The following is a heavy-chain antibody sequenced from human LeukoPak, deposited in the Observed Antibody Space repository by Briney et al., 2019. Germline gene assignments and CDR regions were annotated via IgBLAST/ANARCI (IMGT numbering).Heavy chain of an antibody. V-gene: IGHV5-10-1*01. J-gene: IGHJ5*02. D-gene: IGHD3-10*01. CDR2: IVPSDSYT. CDR1: GYSFTSYW. CDR3: ARLQDYYGSGRAGFDP. Sequence: GESLKISWKGSGYSFTSYWISWVRQMPGKGLEWMGRIVPSDSYTNYSPSFQGHVTISADKSISTAYLQWSSLKASDTAMYYCARLQDYYGSGRAGFDPWGQGTLVTVSS.